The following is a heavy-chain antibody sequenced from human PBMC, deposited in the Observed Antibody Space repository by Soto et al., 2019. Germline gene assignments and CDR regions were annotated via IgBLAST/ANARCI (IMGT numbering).Heavy chain of an antibody. CDR1: GFTFSNYA. CDR2: ISGSGDNT. V-gene: IGHV3-23*01. CDR3: AKGPLTVTPYFDY. D-gene: IGHD4-17*01. Sequence: EVQVLESGGGLVQPGGSLRLSCAASGFTFSNYAMSWVRRAPGKGLEWVSTISGSGDNTDLVDCVKGRFTISRENSKNTLYLQMNSLRAEDTAVYYCAKGPLTVTPYFDYWGQGTLVTVSS. J-gene: IGHJ4*02.